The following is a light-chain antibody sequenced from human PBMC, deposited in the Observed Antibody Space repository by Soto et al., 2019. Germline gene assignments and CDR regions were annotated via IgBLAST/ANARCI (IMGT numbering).Light chain of an antibody. Sequence: EIVMTQSPATLSVSPGERATLSCRASQSVSSNLAWYQQKPGQAPSLLIYGASTRATGTPARFSGSGSGTEFTLTISSLQPDDFATYYCQHYNSYSEAFGQGTKVELK. V-gene: IGKV3-15*01. CDR3: QHYNSYSEA. CDR1: QSVSSN. CDR2: GAS. J-gene: IGKJ1*01.